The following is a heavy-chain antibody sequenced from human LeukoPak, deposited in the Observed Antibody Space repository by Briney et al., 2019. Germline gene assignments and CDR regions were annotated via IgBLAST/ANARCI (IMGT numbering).Heavy chain of an antibody. J-gene: IGHJ4*02. CDR3: ASFPSGSGWYGQ. V-gene: IGHV4-4*07. CDR1: GGSISSYY. D-gene: IGHD6-19*01. Sequence: SETLSLTCTVSGGSISSYYWSWIRQPAGRGLEWIGRFYTSGSTYYSPSLKSRVTMSADTSKNQFSLKLSSVTAADTAVYYCASFPSGSGWYGQWGQGTLVTVSS. CDR2: FYTSGST.